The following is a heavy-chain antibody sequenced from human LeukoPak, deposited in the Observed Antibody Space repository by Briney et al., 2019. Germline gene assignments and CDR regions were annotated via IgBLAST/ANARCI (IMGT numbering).Heavy chain of an antibody. Sequence: ASVNVSCKASGYTFTSYAMNWVRQAAGQGLEWMGWINTNTGNPTYAQGFTGRFVFSLDTSVSTAYLQISSLKAEDTAVYYCAREGGIAAAGARGEYWGQGTLVTVSS. CDR3: AREGGIAAAGARGEY. D-gene: IGHD6-13*01. V-gene: IGHV7-4-1*02. J-gene: IGHJ4*02. CDR1: GYTFTSYA. CDR2: INTNTGNP.